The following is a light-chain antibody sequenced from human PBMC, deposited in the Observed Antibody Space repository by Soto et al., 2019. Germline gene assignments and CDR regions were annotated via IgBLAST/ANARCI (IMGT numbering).Light chain of an antibody. V-gene: IGKV1-5*03. CDR2: KAP. CDR3: QPYNTFLLT. J-gene: IGKJ3*01. CDR1: QIISNW. Sequence: DIQVTQSPSTLSASVGDSVTISCRASQIISNWLAWYQQKPGKAPKLLIYKAPTLESGVPSRFSGSGSGTDFTLTISSLQPDDFATYYCQPYNTFLLTFGPGTRVDIK.